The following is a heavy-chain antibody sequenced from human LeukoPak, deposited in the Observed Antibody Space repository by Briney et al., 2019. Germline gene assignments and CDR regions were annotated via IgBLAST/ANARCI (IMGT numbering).Heavy chain of an antibody. CDR2: ISGSGGST. CDR1: GFTFSNYA. J-gene: IGHJ4*02. CDR3: ARDQTKLETGPHFAS. Sequence: GGSLRLSCADSGFTFSNYAMTWVRQAPGKGLEWVSGISGSGGSTYYADSVKGRFTISRDNPKNTLYLQMNSLRAEDTAVYYCARDQTKLETGPHFASWGQGTLVTVSS. V-gene: IGHV3-23*01. D-gene: IGHD3-3*01.